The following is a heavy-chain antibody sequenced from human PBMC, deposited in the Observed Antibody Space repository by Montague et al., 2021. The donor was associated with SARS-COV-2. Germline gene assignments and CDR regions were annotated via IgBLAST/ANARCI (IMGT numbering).Heavy chain of an antibody. J-gene: IGHJ4*02. D-gene: IGHD6-19*01. Sequence: SETLSLTCTVSGGSISSYYWSWIRQPPGKGLEWIGYIYYSGSTNYNPSLKSRVSTSVDTSKNQFSLHLSSVTAADTAVYYCARDKVAGRGYYLEYWGQGTLVTVSS. CDR3: ARDKVAGRGYYLEY. CDR2: IYYSGST. V-gene: IGHV4-59*01. CDR1: GGSISSYY.